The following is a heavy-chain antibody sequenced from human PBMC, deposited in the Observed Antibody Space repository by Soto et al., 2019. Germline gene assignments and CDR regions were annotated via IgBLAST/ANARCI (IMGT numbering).Heavy chain of an antibody. D-gene: IGHD2-2*01. V-gene: IGHV4-31*03. J-gene: IGHJ1*01. Sequence: SETLSLTCTVSGGSISSGGYYWSWIRQHPGKGLGWIGYIYYSGSTYYKQSLKSRVTISVDTSKNKFSLKLSSVTAADTAVYYCASTYCSSTSCYAEYFQHWGQGTLVTVS. CDR2: IYYSGST. CDR3: ASTYCSSTSCYAEYFQH. CDR1: GGSISSGGYY.